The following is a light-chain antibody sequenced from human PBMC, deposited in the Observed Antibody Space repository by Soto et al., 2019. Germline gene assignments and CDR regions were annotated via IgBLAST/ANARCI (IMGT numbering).Light chain of an antibody. V-gene: IGLV3-21*04. CDR3: QVWDSSSDAV. J-gene: IGLJ7*01. CDR1: NIGSKS. Sequence: SYELTQPPSVSVAPGKTASITCGGNNIGSKSVHWYQQKPGQAPILVIYYDSDRPSGIPERFSGSNSGNTATLTIRRVEAEDEADYYCQVWDSSSDAVFGGGTQLTVL. CDR2: YDS.